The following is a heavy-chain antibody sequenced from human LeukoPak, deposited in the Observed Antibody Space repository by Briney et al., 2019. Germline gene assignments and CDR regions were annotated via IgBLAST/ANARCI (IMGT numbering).Heavy chain of an antibody. Sequence: GGSLRLSCAASGFTFSSYAMSWVRQAPGKGLEWVSAISGSGGSTYYADSVKGRFTISRDNSKNTLYLQMNSLRAEDTAVYYCAKVSGFSSSRYNWFDPWGQGALVTVSS. CDR2: ISGSGGST. D-gene: IGHD6-6*01. CDR1: GFTFSSYA. J-gene: IGHJ5*02. CDR3: AKVSGFSSSRYNWFDP. V-gene: IGHV3-23*01.